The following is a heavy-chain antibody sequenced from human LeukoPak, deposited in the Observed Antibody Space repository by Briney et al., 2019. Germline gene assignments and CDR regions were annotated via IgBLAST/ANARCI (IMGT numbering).Heavy chain of an antibody. CDR3: ARAKSIADRFDY. CDR1: GYTFTGYY. V-gene: IGHV1-2*02. CDR2: INPNSGGT. J-gene: IGHJ4*02. D-gene: IGHD6-6*01. Sequence: EASVKVSCKASGYTFTGYYMHWVRQAPGQGLEWMGWINPNSGGTNYAQKFQGRVTMTRDTSISTAYMELSRLRSDDTAVYYCARAKSIADRFDYWGQGTLVTVSS.